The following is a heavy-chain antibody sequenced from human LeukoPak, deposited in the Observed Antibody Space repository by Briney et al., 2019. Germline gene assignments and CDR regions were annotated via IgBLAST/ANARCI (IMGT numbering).Heavy chain of an antibody. CDR2: IYVTGNT. CDR3: ARVFLGYCASTSCSALHFDP. CDR1: GGSISSDYYY. D-gene: IGHD2-2*01. Sequence: SETLSLTCTVSGGSISSDYYYWSWIRQPPGKGLEWIGSIYVTGNTYYNPSLKSRLTISVDTSKNQFSLRMHSVTAADTAVYYCARVFLGYCASTSCSALHFDPWRQGTLVTVSS. J-gene: IGHJ5*02. V-gene: IGHV4-31*03.